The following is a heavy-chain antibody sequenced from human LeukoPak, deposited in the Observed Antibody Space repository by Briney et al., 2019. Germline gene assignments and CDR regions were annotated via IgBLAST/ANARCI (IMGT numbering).Heavy chain of an antibody. J-gene: IGHJ4*02. V-gene: IGHV3-23*01. Sequence: TGGSLRLSCAASGLTVNSYAMSWVRQDPGKGLEWVSTISGSGDNTYYADSVRDRFTISRDNSKNTLYLQMDSLRAEDTAVYYCTKDHSEYVWGSYRRDDYWGQGTLVTVSS. D-gene: IGHD3-16*02. CDR3: TKDHSEYVWGSYRRDDY. CDR2: ISGSGDNT. CDR1: GLTVNSYA.